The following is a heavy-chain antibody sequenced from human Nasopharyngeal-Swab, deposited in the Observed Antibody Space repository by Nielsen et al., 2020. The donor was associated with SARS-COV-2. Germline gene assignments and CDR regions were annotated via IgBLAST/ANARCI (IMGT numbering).Heavy chain of an antibody. CDR2: VSYSGRT. CDR3: TRGSLRTAPDC. CDR1: CASISSDY. Sequence: SETLSLTCAVSCASISSDYWGWIRQPPGKGLEWIGCVSYSGRTDYNPSLKSRVTISIDTSKKHFSLVLSSLTAADTALYYCTRGSLRTAPDCWGQGTLVTVSS. V-gene: IGHV4-59*12. J-gene: IGHJ4*02. D-gene: IGHD4-17*01.